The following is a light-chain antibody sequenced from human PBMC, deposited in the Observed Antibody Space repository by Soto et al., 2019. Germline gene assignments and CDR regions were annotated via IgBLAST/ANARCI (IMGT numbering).Light chain of an antibody. V-gene: IGLV1-44*01. CDR3: AAWDDSLNGQL. CDR2: SNN. CDR1: SSNIGSNY. Sequence: QSVLTQPPSASGTPGQRVTISCSGSSSNIGSNYVYWYQQLPGTAPKLLIYSNNQRPSGVPDRFSGSKSDTSASLAISGLQSEDEADYYCAAWDDSLNGQLFGGGTKLTVL. J-gene: IGLJ2*01.